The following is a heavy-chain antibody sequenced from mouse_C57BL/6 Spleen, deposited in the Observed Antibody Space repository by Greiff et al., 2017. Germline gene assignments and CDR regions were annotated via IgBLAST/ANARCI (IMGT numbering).Heavy chain of an antibody. D-gene: IGHD2-12*01. CDR3: ARDYCYDGYSFDY. J-gene: IGHJ2*01. Sequence: QVQLQQPGAELVKPGASVKLSCKASGYTFTSYWMQWVKQRPGQGLEWIGEIDPSDSCTNYNQKFKGKATLTVDTSSSTAYMQLSSLTSEDSAVYYCARDYCYDGYSFDYWGQGTTLTVSS. CDR2: IDPSDSCT. V-gene: IGHV1-50*01. CDR1: GYTFTSYW.